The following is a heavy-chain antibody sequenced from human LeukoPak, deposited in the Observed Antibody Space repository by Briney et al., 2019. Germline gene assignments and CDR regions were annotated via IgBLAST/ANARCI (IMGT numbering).Heavy chain of an antibody. V-gene: IGHV4-38-2*02. J-gene: IGHJ4*02. D-gene: IGHD5-12*01. Sequence: PSETLSLTCTVSGYSISSGYYWGWIRQPPGKGLEWIGSIYHSGSTYYNPSLKSRVTISVDTSKNQFSLKLSSVTAADTAVYYCARELDIVATILDYWGQGTLVTVSS. CDR2: IYHSGST. CDR3: ARELDIVATILDY. CDR1: GYSISSGYY.